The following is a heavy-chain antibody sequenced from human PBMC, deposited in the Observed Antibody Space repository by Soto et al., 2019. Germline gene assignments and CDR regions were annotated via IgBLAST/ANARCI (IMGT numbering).Heavy chain of an antibody. CDR1: GFIFDEYA. Sequence: EVQLVESGGGLVQPGRSLRLSCAASGFIFDEYAMHWVRQAPGKGLEWVSGISWNGGSIGYADSVKGRFTISRDNAKNSLYLQMNSLRTEDTALYYGARAGEGIEMAGYCDYWGQGTLVTVSS. CDR3: ARAGEGIEMAGYCDY. D-gene: IGHD2-21*01. V-gene: IGHV3-9*01. CDR2: ISWNGGSI. J-gene: IGHJ4*02.